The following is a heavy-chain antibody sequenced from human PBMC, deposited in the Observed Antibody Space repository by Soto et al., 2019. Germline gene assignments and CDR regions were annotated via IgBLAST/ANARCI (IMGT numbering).Heavy chain of an antibody. CDR3: AKDPNKPLGIWDY. V-gene: IGHV3-23*01. J-gene: IGHJ4*02. Sequence: GGSLRLSCAASGFTFSNYAMSWVRQAPGKGLEWVSAISGSGGSTYYADSVKGRFTISRDNSKNTLYLQMNSLRAEDTAVYYCAKDPNKPLGIWDYWGQGTLVTVSS. D-gene: IGHD3-16*01. CDR2: ISGSGGST. CDR1: GFTFSNYA.